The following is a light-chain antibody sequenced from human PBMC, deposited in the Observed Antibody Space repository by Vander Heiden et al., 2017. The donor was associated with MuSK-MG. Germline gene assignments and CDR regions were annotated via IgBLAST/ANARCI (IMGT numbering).Light chain of an antibody. Sequence: EIVMTQSPATLSVSPGERATLSCRASQSVDSNLAWYQQKPGQAPRLLIYGASTRATGVPARFSGSGSGTEFTLTISSRQSEDFAVYYCQQYNNWPPYTFGQGTKLDIK. J-gene: IGKJ2*01. CDR2: GAS. CDR1: QSVDSN. V-gene: IGKV3-15*01. CDR3: QQYNNWPPYT.